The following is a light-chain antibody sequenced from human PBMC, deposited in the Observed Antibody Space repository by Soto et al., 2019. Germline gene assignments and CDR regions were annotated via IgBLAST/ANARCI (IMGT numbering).Light chain of an antibody. CDR2: DAS. CDR3: QQRSNLPRT. Sequence: DIQMTQSPSTLSSSVGDRVTITCRASQSISRGLAWYQQKPGKAPNVLIYDASTLESGVPSRFSGSGSGTDFTLTISSLEPEDFAVYYCQQRSNLPRTFGQGTKVDIK. CDR1: QSISRG. V-gene: IGKV1-5*01. J-gene: IGKJ1*01.